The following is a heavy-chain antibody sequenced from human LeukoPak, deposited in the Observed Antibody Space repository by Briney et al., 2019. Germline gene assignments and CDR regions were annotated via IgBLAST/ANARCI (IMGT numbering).Heavy chain of an antibody. CDR3: VKGLDYVSPNYFDY. CDR2: ISSNGGST. CDR1: GFTFSSYA. J-gene: IGHJ4*02. Sequence: PGGSPRLSCSASGFTFSSYAMHWVRQAPGKGLEYVSAISSNGGSTYYADSVKGRFTISRDNSKNTLYLQMSSLRAEDTAVYYCVKGLDYVSPNYFDYWGQGTLVTVSS. V-gene: IGHV3-64D*09. D-gene: IGHD3-16*01.